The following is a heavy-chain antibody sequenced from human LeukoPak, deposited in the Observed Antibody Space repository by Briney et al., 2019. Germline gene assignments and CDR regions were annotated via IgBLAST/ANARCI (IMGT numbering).Heavy chain of an antibody. V-gene: IGHV4-59*01. CDR2: IYYSGST. D-gene: IGHD2/OR15-2a*01. CDR1: GDSISSYY. Sequence: SETLSLTCAVSGDSISSYYWNWVRQPPGKGLEWIGYIYYSGSTNCNPSLKSRVTISIDTSKNQFSLKLRSVTAADTAVYYCAREGGPFRPLDYSGQGTLVTVSS. CDR3: AREGGPFRPLDY. J-gene: IGHJ4*02.